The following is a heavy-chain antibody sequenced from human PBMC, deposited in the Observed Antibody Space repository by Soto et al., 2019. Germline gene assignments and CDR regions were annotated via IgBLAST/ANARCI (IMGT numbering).Heavy chain of an antibody. Sequence: GGSLRLSCAASGFTFSSYEMNWVRQAPGRGLEWVSYISSSGSTIYYADSVKGRFTISRDNAKNSLYLQMNSLRAEDTAVYYCARVGKSYGMDVWGQGTTVTVSS. CDR2: ISSSGSTI. CDR3: ARVGKSYGMDV. D-gene: IGHD1-26*01. V-gene: IGHV3-48*03. CDR1: GFTFSSYE. J-gene: IGHJ6*02.